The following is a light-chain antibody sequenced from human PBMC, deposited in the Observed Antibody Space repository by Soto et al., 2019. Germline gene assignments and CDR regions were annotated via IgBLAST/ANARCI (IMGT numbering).Light chain of an antibody. CDR1: QGIRNY. Sequence: DIQLTQSPSFLSASVGDRVTITCRASQGIRNYLAWYQQKPGRAPKLLIYIASTLQSGVPSRFSGSYSGTEFTLIITSLQPEDFATYYCQQVNSYPITFGQGTRLEIK. J-gene: IGKJ5*01. V-gene: IGKV1-9*01. CDR3: QQVNSYPIT. CDR2: IAS.